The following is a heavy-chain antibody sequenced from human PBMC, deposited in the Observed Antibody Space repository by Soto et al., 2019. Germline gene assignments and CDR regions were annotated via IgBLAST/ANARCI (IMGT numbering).Heavy chain of an antibody. Sequence: QVQLVESGGGVVQPGRSLRLSCVASGFTFSSYGMQCVRQAPGKGLEWVAIISYDGSKTYYADSVQGRLTISRDTITNIRYLQMLSLRPEDTSVYHSPKEAGLSGIYYISSSYYFAYWGPGTLITVSS. CDR1: GFTFSSYG. CDR3: PKEAGLSGIYYISSSYYFAY. J-gene: IGHJ4*01. V-gene: IGHV3-30*18. CDR2: ISYDGSKT. D-gene: IGHD1-26*01.